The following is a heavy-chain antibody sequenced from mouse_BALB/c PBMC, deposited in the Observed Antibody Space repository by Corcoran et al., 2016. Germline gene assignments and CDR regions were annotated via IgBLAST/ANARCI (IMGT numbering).Heavy chain of an antibody. J-gene: IGHJ2*01. CDR1: GYTFTNYG. V-gene: IGHV9-3-1*01. CDR2: INTYTGEP. Sequence: QIQLVQSGPELKKPGETVKISCKASGYTFTNYGMNWVKQAPGKGLKWMGWINTYTGEPTYADDFKGRFAFSLETSASTAYLQINNLKNEDTATYFCARRNYGNYDFDYWGQGTTLTVSS. CDR3: ARRNYGNYDFDY. D-gene: IGHD2-1*01.